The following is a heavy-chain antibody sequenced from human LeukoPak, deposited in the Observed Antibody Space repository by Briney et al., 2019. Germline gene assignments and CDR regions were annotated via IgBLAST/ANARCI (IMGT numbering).Heavy chain of an antibody. CDR1: GYTFTSYG. V-gene: IGHV1-18*01. Sequence: WASVKVSCKASGYTFTSYGFSWVPQAPGHGLEWMGWINAYNGNTNYAQKLQGRVTMTTDTSTSTAYMELRSLRFDDTAVYYCARRQGTTLSFDYWGQGTLVTVSS. CDR3: ARRQGTTLSFDY. D-gene: IGHD1-1*01. J-gene: IGHJ4*02. CDR2: INAYNGNT.